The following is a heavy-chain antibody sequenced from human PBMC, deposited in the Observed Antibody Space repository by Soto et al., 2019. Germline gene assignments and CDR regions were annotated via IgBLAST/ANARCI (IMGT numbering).Heavy chain of an antibody. J-gene: IGHJ6*02. CDR1: GYTFTDYY. CDR2: INPNSGGT. CDR3: ARKLGLRGSYYYYYDMDV. D-gene: IGHD1-7*01. Sequence: GASVKVSCKASGYTFTDYYMHWVRQAPGQGLEWMGWINPNSGGTNYAQKFQGRVTMTRDTSISTAYMELSRLRSDDTAVYYCARKLGLRGSYYYYYDMDVWGQGTTGTVSS. V-gene: IGHV1-2*02.